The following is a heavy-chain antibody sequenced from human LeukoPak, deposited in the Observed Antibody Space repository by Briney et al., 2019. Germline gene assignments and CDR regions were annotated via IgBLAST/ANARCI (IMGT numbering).Heavy chain of an antibody. J-gene: IGHJ6*03. CDR2: MNPNSGNT. D-gene: IGHD3-3*01. CDR3: ARGNGASYYDFWSGYYFAPYYYYMDV. CDR1: GYTFTSYD. Sequence: GASVKVSCKASGYTFTSYDINWVRQANGQGLEWMGWMNPNSGNTGYAQKFQGRVTMTRNTSIRTAYMELSSLRSEDTAVYYCARGNGASYYDFWSGYYFAPYYYYMDVWGKGTTVTVSS. V-gene: IGHV1-8*01.